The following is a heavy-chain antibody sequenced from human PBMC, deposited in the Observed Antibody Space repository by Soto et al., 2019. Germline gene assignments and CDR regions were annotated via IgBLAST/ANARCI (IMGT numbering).Heavy chain of an antibody. D-gene: IGHD2-2*01. J-gene: IGHJ6*01. CDR1: GFDFSGYT. V-gene: IGHV3-30-3*01. Sequence: QVHLEESGGGVVQPGGSLRLSCAGSGFDFSGYTIHWVRQAPGKGLEWVAVISYDGSDKYYADSVKGRFTISRDNAKKTLYLQMNSLRIGDTAVYYCARVECSTTTCYYYGFDVWGQGTTVTVSS. CDR3: ARVECSTTTCYYYGFDV. CDR2: ISYDGSDK.